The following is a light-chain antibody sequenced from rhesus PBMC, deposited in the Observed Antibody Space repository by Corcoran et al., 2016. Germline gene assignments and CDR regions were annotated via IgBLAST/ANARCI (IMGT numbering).Light chain of an antibody. J-gene: IGKJ1*01. CDR2: YAN. CDR3: PQGNSNPWT. Sequence: DIQMSQSPSSLSASVGDRVTITCRASQGSSSDSNWYQQKPGKAPKLLIYYANSLASGVPSRFSGNGSGTDFTLTSSRLQHEAFATYYCPQGNSNPWTFGQGTKVGIK. CDR1: QGSSSD. V-gene: IGKV1-32*02.